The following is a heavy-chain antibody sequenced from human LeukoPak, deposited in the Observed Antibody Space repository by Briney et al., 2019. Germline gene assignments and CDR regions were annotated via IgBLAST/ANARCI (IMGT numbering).Heavy chain of an antibody. CDR1: GYTFTDPY. J-gene: IGHJ4*02. Sequence: ASVKVSCKPSGYTFTDPYIHWVRQAPGGGLQWMGWISPNNGDTKYAEDFQDRVTMTRDTSINTAYVELTGLTPDDTAVYYCVRSPIGASAYWGRGTLVTVSS. D-gene: IGHD3-10*01. CDR3: VRSPIGASAY. CDR2: ISPNNGDT. V-gene: IGHV1-2*02.